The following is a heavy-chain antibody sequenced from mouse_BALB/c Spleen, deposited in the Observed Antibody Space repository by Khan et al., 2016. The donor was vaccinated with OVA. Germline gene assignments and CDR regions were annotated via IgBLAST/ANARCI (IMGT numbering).Heavy chain of an antibody. Sequence: QVQLKQSGAELARPGASVKMSCKASGYTFTNYTIHWVKQRPGQGLEWIGYINPSSGYTNYNQKFKDKATLTADKSSSTAYMQRNSLTSEDSAVYYCARIYYDYDGYYAMDYWGQGTSVTVSS. J-gene: IGHJ4*01. CDR3: ARIYYDYDGYYAMDY. D-gene: IGHD2-4*01. CDR1: GYTFTNYT. V-gene: IGHV1-4*01. CDR2: INPSSGYT.